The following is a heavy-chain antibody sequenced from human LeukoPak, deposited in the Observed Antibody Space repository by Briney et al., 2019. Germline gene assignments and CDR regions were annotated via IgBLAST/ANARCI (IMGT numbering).Heavy chain of an antibody. J-gene: IGHJ5*02. CDR3: ARENYCTNGVCCAFDP. D-gene: IGHD2-8*01. CDR2: IYYTGST. V-gene: IGHV4-39*07. Sequence: SETLSLTCTVSGGSISDSDYYWSWLRQPPGRGLEWIGNIYYTGSTSYNPSLKSRLTFSINTFNNQFFLHLSSVTAADPAVYYCARENYCTNGVCCAFDPWGQGALVTVSS. CDR1: GGSISDSDYY.